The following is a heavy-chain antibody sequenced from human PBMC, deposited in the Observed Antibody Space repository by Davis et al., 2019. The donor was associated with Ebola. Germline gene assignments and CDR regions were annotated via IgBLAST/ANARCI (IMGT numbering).Heavy chain of an antibody. CDR1: GGSISSYY. V-gene: IGHV4-59*01. J-gene: IGHJ6*02. CDR3: ARRGTSGYFHYYGMDV. Sequence: SETLSLTCIVSGGSISSYYWSWIRQPPGKGLEWIGYIYYSGSTNYNPSLKSRVTISVDTSKNQFSLKLSSVTAADTAVYYCARRGTSGYFHYYGMDVWGQGTTVTVSS. CDR2: IYYSGST. D-gene: IGHD5-12*01.